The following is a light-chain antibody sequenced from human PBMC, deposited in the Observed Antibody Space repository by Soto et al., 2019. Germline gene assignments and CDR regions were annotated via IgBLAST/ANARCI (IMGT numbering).Light chain of an antibody. CDR1: QSIDTW. Sequence: DIQMTQSPSTLSASVGDRVTSTCRASQSIDTWLAWHQQKPGQVPKLLISKASSLESGVPSRFSGSGSGTEFTLTISSLQPDDSATYYCQQYNSYRALGQGTKVDIK. CDR2: KAS. CDR3: QQYNSYRA. V-gene: IGKV1-5*03. J-gene: IGKJ1*01.